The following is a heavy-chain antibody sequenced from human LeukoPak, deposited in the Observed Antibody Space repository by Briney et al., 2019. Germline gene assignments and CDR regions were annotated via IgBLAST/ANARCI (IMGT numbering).Heavy chain of an antibody. Sequence: PGVSLRLSCAGPGFTFTTYALSWVRHAPGKGLEWVSVIYSGGSTYYAASVKGRFTISRHNSRNTLYLQMNSLRAEDTAVYYCARAQSGGSYYVDHFDYWGQGTLVTVSS. CDR2: IYSGGST. D-gene: IGHD1-26*01. CDR1: GFTFTTYA. V-gene: IGHV3-53*04. CDR3: ARAQSGGSYYVDHFDY. J-gene: IGHJ4*02.